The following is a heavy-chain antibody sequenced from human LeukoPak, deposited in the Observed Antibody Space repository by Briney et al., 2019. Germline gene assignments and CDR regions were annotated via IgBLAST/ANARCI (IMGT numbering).Heavy chain of an antibody. V-gene: IGHV3-7*01. CDR3: ARDLYYGSGTPPYSFDY. D-gene: IGHD3-10*01. J-gene: IGHJ4*02. CDR1: GFTFSSYW. CDR2: IKQDGREK. Sequence: GGSLRLSCAASGFTFSSYWMSWVRQAPGKGLEWVANIKQDGREKYYVDSMKGRFTISRDNAKNSLYLQMNSLRAEDTAVYYCARDLYYGSGTPPYSFDYWGQGTLVTVFS.